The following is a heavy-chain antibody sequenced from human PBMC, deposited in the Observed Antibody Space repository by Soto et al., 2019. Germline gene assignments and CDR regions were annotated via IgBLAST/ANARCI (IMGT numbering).Heavy chain of an antibody. Sequence: PXXTLSLTCTVSGGSISSGDYYWSWLRQPPGKGLEWIGYIYYSGSTYNPSLKSRVTISVDTSKNLFSLNLKSVTAADTAVYYCTRGPSGDKVDFWGQGLLVTVSS. CDR2: IYYSGST. J-gene: IGHJ4*02. V-gene: IGHV4-30-4*02. D-gene: IGHD7-27*01. CDR3: TRGPSGDKVDF. CDR1: GGSISSGDYY.